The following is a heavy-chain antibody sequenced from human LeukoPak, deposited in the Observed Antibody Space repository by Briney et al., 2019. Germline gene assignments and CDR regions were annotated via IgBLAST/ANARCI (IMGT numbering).Heavy chain of an antibody. D-gene: IGHD4-23*01. CDR2: INPNSGGT. CDR1: RYTFTGYY. Sequence: GASVTVSCKASRYTFTGYYMHWVRQAPGQGLEWMGWINPNSGGTNYAQKLQGRVTMTRDTSISTAYMELSRLRSDDTAVYYCAREEDYGGNSADWGQGTLVTVSS. CDR3: AREEDYGGNSAD. J-gene: IGHJ4*02. V-gene: IGHV1-2*02.